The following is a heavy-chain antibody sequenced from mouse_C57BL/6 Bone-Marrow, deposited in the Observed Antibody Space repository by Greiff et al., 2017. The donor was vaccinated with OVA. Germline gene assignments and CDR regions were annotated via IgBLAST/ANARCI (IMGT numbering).Heavy chain of an antibody. D-gene: IGHD3-2*02. CDR1: GYSFTSYY. Sequence: VQLQQSGPELVKPGASVKISCKASGYSFTSYYIHWVKQRPGQGLEWIGWIYPGSGNTKYNEKFKGKATLTADTSSSTAYMQLSSLTSEDSAVYYCADSSGYVDAMDYWGQGTSVTVSS. CDR3: ADSSGYVDAMDY. V-gene: IGHV1-66*01. J-gene: IGHJ4*01. CDR2: IYPGSGNT.